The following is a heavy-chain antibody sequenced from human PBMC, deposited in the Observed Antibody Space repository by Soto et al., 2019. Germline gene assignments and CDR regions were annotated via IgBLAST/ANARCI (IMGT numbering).Heavy chain of an antibody. CDR3: ATGEQLGTFDY. D-gene: IGHD6-13*01. J-gene: IGHJ4*02. V-gene: IGHV1-24*01. CDR2: FDPEDGET. CDR1: GYTLTELS. Sequence: ASVKVSCKVSGYTLTELSMHWVRQAPGKGLEWMGGFDPEDGETIYAQKFQGRVTMTEGTSTDTAYMELSSLRSEDTAVYYCATGEQLGTFDYWGQGTLVTVSS.